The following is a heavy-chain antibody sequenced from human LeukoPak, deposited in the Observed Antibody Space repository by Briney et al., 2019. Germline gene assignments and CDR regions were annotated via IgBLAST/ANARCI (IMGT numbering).Heavy chain of an antibody. CDR1: GFTFSSYG. D-gene: IGHD3-16*01. Sequence: AGGSLRLSCAASGFTFSSYGMHWVRQAPGKGLEWVAVISYDGSNKYYADSVKGRFTISRDNSKNTLYLQMNSLRAEDTAVYYCAKDGSPGTFAGVPQDYWGQGTLVTVSS. V-gene: IGHV3-30*18. J-gene: IGHJ4*02. CDR3: AKDGSPGTFAGVPQDY. CDR2: ISYDGSNK.